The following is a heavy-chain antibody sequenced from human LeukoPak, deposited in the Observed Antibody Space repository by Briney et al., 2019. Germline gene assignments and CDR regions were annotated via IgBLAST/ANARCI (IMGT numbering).Heavy chain of an antibody. V-gene: IGHV3-74*01. CDR1: GFTFSSYW. D-gene: IGHD3-22*01. Sequence: GGSLRLSCAASGFTFSSYWMHWVRQAPGKGLVWVSRINSDGSSTNYADSVKGRFTISRDNAKNTLYLQMNSLRAEDTAVYYCATDSYYYDSSGSSGPLFPTHWGQGTLVTVSS. CDR3: ATDSYYYDSSGSSGPLFPTH. CDR2: INSDGSST. J-gene: IGHJ1*01.